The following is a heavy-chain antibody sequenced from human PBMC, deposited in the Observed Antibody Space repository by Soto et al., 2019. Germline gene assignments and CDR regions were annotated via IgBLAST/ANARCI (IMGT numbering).Heavy chain of an antibody. CDR3: ARSYSSGWEFDY. V-gene: IGHV3-11*01. CDR1: GFTFSNYY. CDR2: ISSTGRTI. D-gene: IGHD6-19*01. Sequence: GGSLRLSCGASGFTFSNYYMSWIRQAPGKGLEWVSYISSTGRTIYYADSVKGRFTVPRDNAQNSLSLKLNSLRVEDTAVYYCARSYSSGWEFDYWGQGTQVTVSS. J-gene: IGHJ4*02.